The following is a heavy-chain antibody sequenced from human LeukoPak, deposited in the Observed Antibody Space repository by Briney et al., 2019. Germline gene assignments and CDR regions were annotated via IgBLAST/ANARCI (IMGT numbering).Heavy chain of an antibody. CDR1: GFTFSSYW. CDR2: IKQDGSEK. D-gene: IGHD3-22*01. J-gene: IGHJ4*02. CDR3: ARVGALVQYYYDSSGYYFDY. V-gene: IGHV3-7*01. Sequence: GGSLRLSCAASGFTFSSYWMSWVRQAPGKGLEWVANIKQDGSEKYYVDSVKGRFSISRNNAKNSLYLQMHSLRAEDTAVYYCARVGALVQYYYDSSGYYFDYWGQGTLVTVSS.